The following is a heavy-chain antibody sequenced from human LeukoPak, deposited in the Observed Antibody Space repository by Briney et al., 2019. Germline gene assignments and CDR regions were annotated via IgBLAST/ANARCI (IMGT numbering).Heavy chain of an antibody. J-gene: IGHJ4*02. V-gene: IGHV4-38-2*02. CDR1: GYSISSGYY. D-gene: IGHD2-15*01. CDR3: ARYTCSGGSCYSAY. CDR2: IYHSGST. Sequence: SETLSLTCTVSGYSISSGYYWGWIRQPPGKGLAWIGSIYHSGSTYYNPSLKSRVTISVDTSKNQFSLKLSSVTAADTAVYYCARYTCSGGSCYSAYWGQGTLVTVSS.